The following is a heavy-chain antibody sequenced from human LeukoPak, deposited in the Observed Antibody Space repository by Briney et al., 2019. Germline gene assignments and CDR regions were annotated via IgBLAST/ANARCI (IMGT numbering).Heavy chain of an antibody. CDR3: ARGRTPPDILTGYSYYYYYMDV. CDR1: GYTFTSYG. V-gene: IGHV7-4-1*02. D-gene: IGHD3-9*01. J-gene: IGHJ6*03. Sequence: ASVKVSCKASGYTFTSYGISWVRQAPGQGLEWMGWINTNTGNPTYAQGFTGRFVFSLDTSVSTAYLQISSLKAEDTAVYYCARGRTPPDILTGYSYYYYYMDVWGKGTTVTVSS. CDR2: INTNTGNP.